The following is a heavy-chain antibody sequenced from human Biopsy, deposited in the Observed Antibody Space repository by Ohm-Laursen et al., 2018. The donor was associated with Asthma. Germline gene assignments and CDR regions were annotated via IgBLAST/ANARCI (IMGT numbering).Heavy chain of an antibody. CDR3: ARDRYNDFWGGYYPTAFGH. Sequence: SLRLSCAASGFTFGTFGMNWVRQAPGKGLEWVSYISRSSDTIHYADSVRGRFTISRDNARNSLYLQMNSLRDEDTAAYYCARDRYNDFWGGYYPTAFGHWGQRTPVAVSS. CDR2: ISRSSDTI. J-gene: IGHJ4*02. CDR1: GFTFGTFG. D-gene: IGHD3-3*01. V-gene: IGHV3-48*02.